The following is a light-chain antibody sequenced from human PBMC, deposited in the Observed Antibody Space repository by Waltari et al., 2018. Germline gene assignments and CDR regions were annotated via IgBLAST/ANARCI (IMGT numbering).Light chain of an antibody. CDR2: AAS. CDR3: QESYSTPFT. J-gene: IGKJ3*01. V-gene: IGKV1-39*01. Sequence: DIQMTQSPSSLSASVGDRVTITCRASQSISSYLNWYQQKPGKAPKLLIYAASSLQSGVPSRFSGSGSGTGFTLTITSLQPEDFATYYCQESYSTPFTFGPGTKVAIK. CDR1: QSISSY.